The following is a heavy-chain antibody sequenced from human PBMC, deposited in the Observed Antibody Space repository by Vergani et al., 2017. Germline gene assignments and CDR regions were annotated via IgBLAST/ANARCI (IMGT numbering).Heavy chain of an antibody. CDR2: INHSGST. J-gene: IGHJ6*02. D-gene: IGHD3-22*01. CDR3: ARANYYDSSGYYYGRYYYYYGMDV. Sequence: QVQLQQWGAGLLKPSETLSPTCAVYGGSFSGYYWSWIRQPPGKGLEWIGEINHSGSTNYNPSLKRRVTISVDTSKNQFSLKLSSVTAADTAVYYCARANYYDSSGYYYGRYYYYYGMDVWGQGTTVTVSS. V-gene: IGHV4-34*01. CDR1: GGSFSGYY.